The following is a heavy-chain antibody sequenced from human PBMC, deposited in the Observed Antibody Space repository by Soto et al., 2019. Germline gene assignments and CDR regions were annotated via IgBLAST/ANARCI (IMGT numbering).Heavy chain of an antibody. J-gene: IGHJ1*01. CDR2: INPSGGST. Sequence: ASLKVPCKASGYTFTSYYMHWVRQAPGQGLEWMGIINPSGGSTSYAQKFQGRVTMTRDTSTSTVYMELSSLSDEDTALYYCAKGPPVGLQYFQYWGQGTLVTVS. CDR1: GYTFTSYY. V-gene: IGHV1-46*01. CDR3: AKGPPVGLQYFQY. D-gene: IGHD1-26*01.